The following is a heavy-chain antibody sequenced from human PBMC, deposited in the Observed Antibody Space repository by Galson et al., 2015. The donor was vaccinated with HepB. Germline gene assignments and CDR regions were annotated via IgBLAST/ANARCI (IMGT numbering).Heavy chain of an antibody. CDR1: GFTFSSYT. V-gene: IGHV3-48*04. CDR3: ARDQVLWFGSDEGGMDV. J-gene: IGHJ6*02. CDR2: ISTNGATI. D-gene: IGHD3-10*01. Sequence: SLRLSCAASGFTFSSYTMSWVRQTPGKGLQWVSYISTNGATIYYADSVKGRFTVARDNAKSTMYLQMNSLRAEDTAVYYCARDQVLWFGSDEGGMDVWGQGTTVTVSS.